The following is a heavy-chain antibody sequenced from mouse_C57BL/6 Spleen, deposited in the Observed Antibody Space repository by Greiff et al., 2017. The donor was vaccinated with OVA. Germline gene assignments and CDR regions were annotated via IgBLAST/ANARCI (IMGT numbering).Heavy chain of an antibody. V-gene: IGHV1-53*01. CDR2: INPSNGGT. Sequence: QVQLQQPGTELVKPGASVKLSCKASGYTFTSYWMHWVKQRPGQGLEWIGNINPSNGGTNYNEKFKSKATLTVDKSSSTAYMQLSSLTAEDSAVDYCARSTPLWYVDVWGTGTTVTVSS. CDR3: ARSTPLWYVDV. J-gene: IGHJ1*03. CDR1: GYTFTSYW.